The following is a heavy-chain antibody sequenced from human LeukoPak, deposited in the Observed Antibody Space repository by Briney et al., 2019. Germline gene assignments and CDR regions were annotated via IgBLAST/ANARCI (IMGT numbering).Heavy chain of an antibody. J-gene: IGHJ4*02. CDR3: AKFKGHYYYDSSGYCDN. CDR1: GFTFRNYA. CDR2: ISAADGDNT. D-gene: IGHD3-22*01. V-gene: IGHV3-23*01. Sequence: GGSLRLSCGASGFTFRNYAMGWVRQAPGKGLEWVSVISAADGDNTYYADSVKGRFSISRDNSNYTVYLQMNSLRAEDTAVFYCAKFKGHYYYDSSGYCDNWGQGNLVTVSS.